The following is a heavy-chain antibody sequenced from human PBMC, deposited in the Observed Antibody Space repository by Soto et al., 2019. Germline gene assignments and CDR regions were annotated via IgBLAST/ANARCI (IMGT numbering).Heavy chain of an antibody. CDR2: IKQDGSEK. J-gene: IGHJ3*02. D-gene: IGHD6-13*01. CDR3: ARKKGGSSWYAFDI. Sequence: GGSLRLSCAASGFTFSSYWMSWVRQAPGKGLEWVANIKQDGSEKYYVDSVKGRFTISRDNAKNSLYLQMNSLRAEDTDVYYCARKKGGSSWYAFDIWGQGTMVTVSS. V-gene: IGHV3-7*01. CDR1: GFTFSSYW.